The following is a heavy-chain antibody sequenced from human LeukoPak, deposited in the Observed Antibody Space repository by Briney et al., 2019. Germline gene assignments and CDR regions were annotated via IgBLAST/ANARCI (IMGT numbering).Heavy chain of an antibody. V-gene: IGHV4-39*01. CDR3: ARRVSGYSSSWYGRYFDY. Sequence: SEALSLTCTVSGGSIGSSSYYWGWIRQPPGKGLEWIRSIYYSGSTYYNPSPKSRVTISVDTSKNQFSLKLSSVTAADTAVYYCARRVSGYSSSWYGRYFDYWGQGTLVTVSS. CDR2: IYYSGST. D-gene: IGHD6-13*01. CDR1: GGSIGSSSYY. J-gene: IGHJ4*02.